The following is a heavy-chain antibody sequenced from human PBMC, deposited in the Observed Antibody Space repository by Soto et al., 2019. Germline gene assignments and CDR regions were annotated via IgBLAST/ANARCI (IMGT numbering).Heavy chain of an antibody. J-gene: IGHJ4*02. CDR1: GFTFSSYA. D-gene: IGHD6-13*01. Sequence: EVQLLESGGGLVQPGGSLRLSCAASGFTFSSYAMSWVRQAPGKGLEWVSAISGSGGSTYYADSVKGRFTISRDNSKNTLYLQKNSLRAEDTAVYYCAIQYSSSWKLFDYWGQGTLVTVSS. CDR3: AIQYSSSWKLFDY. V-gene: IGHV3-23*01. CDR2: ISGSGGST.